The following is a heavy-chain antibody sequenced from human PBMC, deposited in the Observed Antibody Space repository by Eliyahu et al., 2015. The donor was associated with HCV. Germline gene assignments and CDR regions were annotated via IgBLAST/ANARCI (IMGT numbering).Heavy chain of an antibody. CDR1: GXSISSSSYX. V-gene: IGHV4-39*01. J-gene: IGHJ5*02. D-gene: IGHD3-9*01. CDR2: IYYSWST. Sequence: QLQLQESGPGLVKPSETLSLXCTVXGXSISSSSYXWGWTRHPPGKGLEWIGXIYYSWSTYYNPSLKSRVTISVDTSKNQFSLKLSSVTAADTAVYYCARLEDYDILTGYPNGDQMGFDPWGQGTLVTVSS. CDR3: ARLEDYDILTGYPNGDQMGFDP.